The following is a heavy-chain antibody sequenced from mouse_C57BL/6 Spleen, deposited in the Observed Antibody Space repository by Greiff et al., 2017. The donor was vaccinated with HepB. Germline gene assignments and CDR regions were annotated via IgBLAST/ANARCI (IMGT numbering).Heavy chain of an antibody. CDR1: GYSFTGYY. CDR3: ASEVSYYGSSWDY. CDR2: INPSTGGT. V-gene: IGHV1-42*01. Sequence: EVQLQQSGPELVKPGASVKISCKASGYSFTGYYMNWVKQSPEKSLEWIGEINPSTGGTTYNQKFKAKATLTVDKSSSTAYMQLKSLTSEDSAVYYCASEVSYYGSSWDYWGQGTTLTVSS. J-gene: IGHJ2*01. D-gene: IGHD1-1*01.